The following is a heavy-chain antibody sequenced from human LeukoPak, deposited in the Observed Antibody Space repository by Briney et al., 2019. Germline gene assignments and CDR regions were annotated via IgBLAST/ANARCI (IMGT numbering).Heavy chain of an antibody. D-gene: IGHD1-1*01. J-gene: IGHJ4*02. V-gene: IGHV3-7*01. CDR1: GFTYTTYW. CDR2: IKEDGSEK. CDR3: ARDGNGKSLDFDY. Sequence: GGSLRLSCAAPGFTYTTYWMTWVRQAPGKGLEWVANIKEDGSEKNYVDSVKGRFTISRDNAKNSLYLQMNSLRAEDTAVYYCARDGNGKSLDFDYWGQGTLVTVSS.